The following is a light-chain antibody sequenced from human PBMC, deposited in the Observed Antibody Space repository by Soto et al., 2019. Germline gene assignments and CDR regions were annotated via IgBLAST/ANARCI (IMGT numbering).Light chain of an antibody. V-gene: IGKV3-20*01. CDR1: QSVSNSY. CDR3: QQYDNWPWT. J-gene: IGKJ1*01. CDR2: DAS. Sequence: EIVLTQSPGTLSLSPGERATVSCRASQSVSNSYLAWYQQKPGQAPRLLIYDASNRATGIPARFRGSGSGTDFTLTISSLEPEDFAVYYCQQYDNWPWTFGQGTKVDIK.